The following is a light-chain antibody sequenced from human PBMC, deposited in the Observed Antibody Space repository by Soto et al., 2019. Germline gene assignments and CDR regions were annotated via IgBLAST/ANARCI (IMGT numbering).Light chain of an antibody. CDR1: SSDVGGYNY. CDR3: CSYAGAYTFV. J-gene: IGLJ2*01. Sequence: QSALTQPRSVSGSPGQSVTISCTGTSSDVGGYNYVSWYQKDPGKAPKVMIFDVTKRPSGVPDRFSGSKSGNTASLTISGLQAEDEADYYCCSYAGAYTFVFGGGTTLTVL. V-gene: IGLV2-11*02. CDR2: DVT.